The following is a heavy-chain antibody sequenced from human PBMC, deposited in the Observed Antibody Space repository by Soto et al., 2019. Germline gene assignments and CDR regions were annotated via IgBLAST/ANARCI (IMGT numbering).Heavy chain of an antibody. V-gene: IGHV4-34*01. Sequence: QVQLQQWGAGLLKPSETLSLTCAVYGGSFSGYYWSWIRQPPGKGLEWIGEINHSGSTNYNPSLTSRVTISVDTSKNQFSLKLSSVTAADTAVYYCARGGYSGYARWGQGTLVTVSS. CDR1: GGSFSGYY. CDR2: INHSGST. CDR3: ARGGYSGYAR. D-gene: IGHD5-12*01. J-gene: IGHJ4*02.